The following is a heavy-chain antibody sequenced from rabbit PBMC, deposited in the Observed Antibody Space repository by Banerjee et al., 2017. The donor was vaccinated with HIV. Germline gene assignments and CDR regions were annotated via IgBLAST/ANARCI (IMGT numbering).Heavy chain of an antibody. Sequence: QSLEESGGGLVQPEGSLTLTCTASGFSFSSYYMCWVRQAPGKGLEWITWIDGGSGSSYYASWAKGRFTISKTSSTTVTLQMTSLTAADTATYFCTRGSGWVADGHGDFFALWGPGTLVTVS. CDR2: IDGGSGSS. J-gene: IGHJ6*01. D-gene: IGHD3-1*01. CDR3: TRGSGWVADGHGDFFAL. V-gene: IGHV1S40*01. CDR1: GFSFSSYY.